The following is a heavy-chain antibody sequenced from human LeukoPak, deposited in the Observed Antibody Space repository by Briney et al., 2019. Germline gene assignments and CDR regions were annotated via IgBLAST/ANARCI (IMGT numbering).Heavy chain of an antibody. CDR2: VNPHSGGT. V-gene: IGHV1-2*02. J-gene: IGHJ4*02. D-gene: IGHD4-17*01. CDR3: ARESNNDDYGDCDTGMDFDS. Sequence: GASVKVSCKASGYTFTNYYIHWVRQAPGQGLEWMGWVNPHSGGTNYPQKFQGRVTMTRDTSITTAYMELSRLRSDDTAMYYCARESNNDDYGDCDTGMDFDSWGQGTLVTVSS. CDR1: GYTFTNYY.